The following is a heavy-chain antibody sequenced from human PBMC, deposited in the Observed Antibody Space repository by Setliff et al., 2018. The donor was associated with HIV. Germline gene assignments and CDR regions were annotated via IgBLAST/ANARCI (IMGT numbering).Heavy chain of an antibody. CDR3: ARKSLTGTIDS. V-gene: IGHV1-2*02. J-gene: IGHJ4*02. Sequence: ASVKVSCKTSGYTFTASYLHWVRQAPGQGLQWMGWMHPNSGATKYAQKFRGRVTMTRDTSITTAYMEMRSLRSDDTAVYYCARKSLTGTIDSWGQGTLVTVSS. CDR2: MHPNSGAT. D-gene: IGHD1-1*01. CDR1: GYTFTASY.